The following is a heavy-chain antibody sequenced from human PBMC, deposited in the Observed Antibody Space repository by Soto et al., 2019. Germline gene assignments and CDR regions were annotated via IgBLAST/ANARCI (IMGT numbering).Heavy chain of an antibody. CDR2: IYYSGST. CDR1: GGSISSGGYY. J-gene: IGHJ6*02. Sequence: PSETLSLTCTVSGGSISSGGYYWSWIRQHPGKGLEWIGYIYYSGSTYYNPSLKSRVTISVDTPKNQFSLKLSSVTAADTAVYYCARDQGRVAAADYYYGMDVWGQGTTVTVS. CDR3: ARDQGRVAAADYYYGMDV. V-gene: IGHV4-31*03. D-gene: IGHD6-13*01.